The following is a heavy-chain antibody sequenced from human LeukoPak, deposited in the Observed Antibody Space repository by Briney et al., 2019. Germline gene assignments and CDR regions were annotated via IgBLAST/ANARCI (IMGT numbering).Heavy chain of an antibody. CDR2: ISSSSSYI. D-gene: IGHD3-16*01. CDR3: AKGRGFRVWDPWDN. CDR1: GFTFSSYS. V-gene: IGHV3-21*04. Sequence: SGGSLRLSCAASGFTFSSYSMNWVRQAPGKGLEWVSSISSSSSYIYYADSVKGRFTISRDNAKNSLYLQMNSLRVEDTAVYYCAKGRGFRVWDPWDNWGQGTLITVSS. J-gene: IGHJ4*02.